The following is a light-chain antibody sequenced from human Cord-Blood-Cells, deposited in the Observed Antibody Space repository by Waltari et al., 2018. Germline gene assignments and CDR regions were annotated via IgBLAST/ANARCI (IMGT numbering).Light chain of an antibody. J-gene: IGLJ1*01. CDR1: SSDFGSYNL. V-gene: IGLV2-23*01. CDR2: EGS. Sequence: QSALTQPASVSGSPGQSITISCTGPSSDFGSYNLVPWYQQHPGKAPKLMIYEGSKRPSGVSNRFSGSKSGNTASLTISGLQAEDEADYYCCSYAGSSTFVFGTGTKVTVL. CDR3: CSYAGSSTFV.